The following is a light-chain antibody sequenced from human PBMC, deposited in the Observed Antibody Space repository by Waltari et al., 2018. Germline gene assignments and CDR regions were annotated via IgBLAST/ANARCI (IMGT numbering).Light chain of an antibody. J-gene: IGLJ2*01. CDR3: AAWDDSLGGPYVV. CDR1: SSNIGGNT. V-gene: IGLV1-44*01. CDR2: RNN. Sequence: QSVLTQPPSASGTPGQRVTISCSGSSSNIGGNTVNWYQHLPGTAPKLLIYRNNRRPSGVPDRFSGSKSGTSASLATSGLQSEDEADYYCAAWDDSLGGPYVVFGGGTKLTVL.